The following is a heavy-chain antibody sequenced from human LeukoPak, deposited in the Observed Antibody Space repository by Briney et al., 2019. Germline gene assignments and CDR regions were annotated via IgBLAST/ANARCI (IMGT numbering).Heavy chain of an antibody. Sequence: SETLSLTCAVYGGSFSGYYWSWIRQPPGKGLEWIGEINHSGSTNYNPSLKSRGTISVDTSKNQFSLKLSSVTAADTAVYYCARGGPLGYCSSTSCYAPGDYWGQGTLVTVSS. CDR3: ARGGPLGYCSSTSCYAPGDY. CDR2: INHSGST. CDR1: GGSFSGYY. V-gene: IGHV4-34*01. J-gene: IGHJ4*02. D-gene: IGHD2-2*01.